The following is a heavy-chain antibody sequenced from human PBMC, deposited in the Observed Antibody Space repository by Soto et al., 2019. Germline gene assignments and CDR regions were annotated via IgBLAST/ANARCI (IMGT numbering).Heavy chain of an antibody. J-gene: IGHJ4*01. CDR2: IVVGSGNT. D-gene: IGHD3-22*01. CDR3: AAVPPYYYESSGYYAGPDKYYFDY. Sequence: ASVKVSCKASGFTFTSSAVQWVRQARGQRLEWIGWIVVGSGNTNYAQKFQERVTITSDMSTSTAYMELSSLRSEDTAVYYCAAVPPYYYESSGYYAGPDKYYFDYWG. V-gene: IGHV1-58*01. CDR1: GFTFTSSA.